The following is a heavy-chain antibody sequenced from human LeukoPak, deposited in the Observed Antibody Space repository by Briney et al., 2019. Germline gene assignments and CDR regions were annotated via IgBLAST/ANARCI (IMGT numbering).Heavy chain of an antibody. D-gene: IGHD6-6*01. J-gene: IGHJ6*03. CDR1: GFTFSIYS. CDR2: ISSSSSYI. CDR3: ARGGVGSSTNYYYMDV. V-gene: IGHV3-21*01. Sequence: MPGGSLRLSCAASGFTFSIYSMNGVRQAPGKGLEWVSSISSSSSYIYYADSVKGRFTISRDNAKNSLYLQMNSLRAEDTAVYYCARGGVGSSTNYYYMDVWGKGTTVTVSS.